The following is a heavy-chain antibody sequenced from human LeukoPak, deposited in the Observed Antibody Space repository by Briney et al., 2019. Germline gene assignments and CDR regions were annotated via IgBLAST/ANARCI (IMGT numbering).Heavy chain of an antibody. CDR1: GFTFSSLA. CDR2: ISGSGGRT. V-gene: IGHV3-23*01. D-gene: IGHD3-22*01. J-gene: IGHJ5*02. CDR3: AREGTYYDSSGYYVS. Sequence: GGSLRLSCAASGFTFSSLAMTWVRQAPGKGLEWVSVISGSGGRTYYADSVKGRFTLSRDNSNNTLSLEMSSLRAEDTAVYYCAREGTYYDSSGYYVSWGQGTLVTVSS.